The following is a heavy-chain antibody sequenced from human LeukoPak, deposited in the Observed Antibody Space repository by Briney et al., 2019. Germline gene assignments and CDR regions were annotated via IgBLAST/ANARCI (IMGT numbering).Heavy chain of an antibody. V-gene: IGHV3-23*01. CDR1: GFTFGSYA. Sequence: PGGSLRLSCAASGFTFGSYAMSWVRQAPGKGLEWVSFISPNADRTSKADSVEGRFTISRDNPWNTLYLQMNSLRDDDTAVYYCAIMHGYYDGSGYWVQWGQGTLVTVSS. D-gene: IGHD3-22*01. CDR2: ISPNADRT. J-gene: IGHJ4*02. CDR3: AIMHGYYDGSGYWVQ.